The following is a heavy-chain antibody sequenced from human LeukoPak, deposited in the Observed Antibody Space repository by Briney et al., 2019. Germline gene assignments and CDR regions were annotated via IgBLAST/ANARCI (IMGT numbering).Heavy chain of an antibody. CDR1: GVTFSTDW. CDR3: ARDRIADRGVFDY. V-gene: IGHV3-7*01. CDR2: IKGDGSKE. D-gene: IGHD6-6*01. J-gene: IGHJ4*02. Sequence: PGGSLRLSCGAAGVTFSTDWMTSVCHAPGKGLEWVANIKGDGSKENYVDSVKGRFTISRDNAKNSMYLEMNSLRAEDTAVYYCARDRIADRGVFDYWGQGTLVTVSS.